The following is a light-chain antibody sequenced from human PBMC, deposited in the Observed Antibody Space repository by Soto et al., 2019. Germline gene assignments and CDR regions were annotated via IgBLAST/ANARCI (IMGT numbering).Light chain of an antibody. J-gene: IGKJ1*01. CDR2: RAS. Sequence: EIVMTQSPSTLSPSPGERVTLSCRASQSVTVNLAWYQQKPGQAPRLLIYRASTRATGIPARFSCGWSGTEFTPAITSMKSDLLAVDFSPQYNDRPPRCTFGRGTKVEIK. V-gene: IGKV3-15*01. CDR3: PQYNDRPPRCT. CDR1: QSVTVN.